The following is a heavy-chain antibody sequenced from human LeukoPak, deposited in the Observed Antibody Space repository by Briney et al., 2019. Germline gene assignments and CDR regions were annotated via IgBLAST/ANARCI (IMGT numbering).Heavy chain of an antibody. V-gene: IGHV3-74*01. D-gene: IGHD1-26*01. J-gene: IGHJ4*02. CDR1: GFTFRTYW. CDR3: VSGFSGSYRGR. CDR2: INTDGSIS. Sequence: PGGSLRLSCAASGFTFRTYWMRWVRQAPGKGLVWVSRINTDGSISTYADSVKGRFTISRDNAKNTLYLQMNSLRAEDTAVYYCVSGFSGSYRGRWGQGTLVTVSS.